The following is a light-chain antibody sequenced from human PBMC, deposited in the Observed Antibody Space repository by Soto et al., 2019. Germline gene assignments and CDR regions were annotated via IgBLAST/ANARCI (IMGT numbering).Light chain of an antibody. CDR1: QSFSTW. V-gene: IGKV1-5*03. Sequence: DIQMTQSPSTLSASVGDRVTITCRASQSFSTWLAWYQQKPGKAPNLLIYKTSILESGVPSRFSGSGSGTEFTLTISSLQPDDFATYYCQQYNSNPLTFGGGTKVGIK. J-gene: IGKJ4*01. CDR3: QQYNSNPLT. CDR2: KTS.